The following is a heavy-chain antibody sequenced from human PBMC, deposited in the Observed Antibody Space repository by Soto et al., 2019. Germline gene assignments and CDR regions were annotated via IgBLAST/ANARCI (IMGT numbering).Heavy chain of an antibody. V-gene: IGHV4-30-4*01. Sequence: SETLSLTCTVSGGAISSGDYYWSWIRQPPGKGLEWIGYIYYSGSTYYNPSLKSRVTISVDTSKNQFSLKLSSVTAADTAVYYCASEYYDFWSGYLDWGQGTLVTVSS. CDR1: GGAISSGDYY. CDR2: IYYSGST. J-gene: IGHJ4*02. D-gene: IGHD3-3*01. CDR3: ASEYYDFWSGYLD.